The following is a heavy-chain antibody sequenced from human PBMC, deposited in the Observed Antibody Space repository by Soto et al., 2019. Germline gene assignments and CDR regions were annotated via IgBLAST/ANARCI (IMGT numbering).Heavy chain of an antibody. D-gene: IGHD2-15*01. CDR1: GFTFSDRF. CDR2: IIANGGT. J-gene: IGHJ4*02. Sequence: EVQLVESGGGLVQPGGSLRLSCAASGFTFSDRFMDWVRQAPGKGLEWVSIIIANGGTFYADSVKGRFTISRDNSKNTVYLQMSSLRVEDTAIYYCAKDYTVAADPSSVILFDYWGQGALVTVSS. V-gene: IGHV3-23*04. CDR3: AKDYTVAADPSSVILFDY.